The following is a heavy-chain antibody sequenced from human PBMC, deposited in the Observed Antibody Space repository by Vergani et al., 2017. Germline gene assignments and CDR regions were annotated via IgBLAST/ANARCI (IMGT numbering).Heavy chain of an antibody. CDR2: IKHSGST. CDR1: GGSFSGYY. V-gene: IGHV4-34*01. Sequence: QVQLQQWGAGLLKPSETLSLTCAVYGGSFSGYYWSWIRQPPGKGLEWIGEIKHSGSTNYNPSLKSRVTISVDTSKNQVSLKLSSVTAADTAVYYCARRLVVPAAVCFDYWGQGTLVTVSS. CDR3: ARRLVVPAAVCFDY. J-gene: IGHJ4*02. D-gene: IGHD2-2*01.